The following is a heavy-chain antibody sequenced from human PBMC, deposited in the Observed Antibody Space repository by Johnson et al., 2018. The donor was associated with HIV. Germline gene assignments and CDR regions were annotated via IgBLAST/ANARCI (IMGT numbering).Heavy chain of an antibody. CDR1: GFTFSSYG. Sequence: QVLLLESGGGVVQPGGSLRLSCAASGFTFSSYGMHWVRQAPGKGLEWVAFIRYDGSNKYYADSVKGRFTISRDNSKNTLYLQMNSLRAEDTAVYYCAKDRRELPSPFDIWGQGTMVTVSS. V-gene: IGHV3-30*02. J-gene: IGHJ3*02. CDR2: IRYDGSNK. D-gene: IGHD1-7*01. CDR3: AKDRRELPSPFDI.